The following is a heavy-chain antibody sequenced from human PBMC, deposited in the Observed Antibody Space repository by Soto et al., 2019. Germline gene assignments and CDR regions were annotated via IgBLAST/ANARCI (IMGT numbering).Heavy chain of an antibody. J-gene: IGHJ3*01. CDR2: ITDYNDNT. CDR1: GYPFSSYG. V-gene: IGHV1-18*04. D-gene: IGHD3-10*02. Sequence: DSVKVYFKASGYPFSSYGITYVRQAPGQGLEWTSSITDYNDNTQYSHNLHVSVPMTTYTSRRTAYMEPRSLRSDDTAVYYCSVLLRLPFDVWGQGTMVTGS. CDR3: SVLLRLPFDV.